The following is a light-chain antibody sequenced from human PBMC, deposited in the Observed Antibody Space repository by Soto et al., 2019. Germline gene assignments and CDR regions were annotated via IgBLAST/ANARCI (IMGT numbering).Light chain of an antibody. CDR3: QQYSKWPPWT. Sequence: EIVMTQSPGTLSLSPGERATLSCRASQSLGGNLAWYQQKPGQAPRLFIFRASSRATGVPARFSASGSGTEFTLTISELQSEDFAVYYCQQYSKWPPWTFGPGTKVDIK. V-gene: IGKV3-15*01. J-gene: IGKJ1*01. CDR2: RAS. CDR1: QSLGGN.